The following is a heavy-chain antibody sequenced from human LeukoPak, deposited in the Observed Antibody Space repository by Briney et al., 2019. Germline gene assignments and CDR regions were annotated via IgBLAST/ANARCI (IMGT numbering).Heavy chain of an antibody. CDR1: GFMSSGYW. D-gene: IGHD6-13*01. CDR3: AKDIAYSSSWYGIDY. V-gene: IGHV3-7*03. CDR2: INLDGTDK. J-gene: IGHJ4*02. Sequence: GGSLRLSCAASGFMSSGYWMSWVRQPPGRGLEWVANINLDGTDKNYGDSVRGRFTISRDNAKNSLYLQMNSLRAEDTALYYCAKDIAYSSSWYGIDYWGQGTLVTVSS.